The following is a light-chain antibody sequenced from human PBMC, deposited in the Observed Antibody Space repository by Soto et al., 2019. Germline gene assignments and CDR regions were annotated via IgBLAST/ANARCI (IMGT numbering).Light chain of an antibody. Sequence: QSVLTQPASVSGSPGQSITISCTGTSSDVGAYNYVSWYQQHPGKAPKLMIYDVSDRPSGVSNRFSGSKSGNTASLTISGLQAEDESDYYCSSYTTRNTLVFGTATKLTVL. CDR2: DVS. CDR3: SSYTTRNTLV. V-gene: IGLV2-14*01. J-gene: IGLJ1*01. CDR1: SSDVGAYNY.